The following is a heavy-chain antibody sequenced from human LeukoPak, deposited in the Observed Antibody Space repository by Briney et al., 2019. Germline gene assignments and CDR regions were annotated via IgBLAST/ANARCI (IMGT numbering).Heavy chain of an antibody. Sequence: SETLSLTCTVSGDSISSGSYYWSWIRQPAGKGLEWIGRIYTSGSTNYNPSLKSRVTISVDTSKNQFSLKLSSVTAADTAVYYCARLVTMVRGGSNWFDPWGQGTLVTVSS. CDR1: GDSISSGSYY. CDR3: ARLVTMVRGGSNWFDP. J-gene: IGHJ5*02. D-gene: IGHD3-10*01. CDR2: IYTSGST. V-gene: IGHV4-61*02.